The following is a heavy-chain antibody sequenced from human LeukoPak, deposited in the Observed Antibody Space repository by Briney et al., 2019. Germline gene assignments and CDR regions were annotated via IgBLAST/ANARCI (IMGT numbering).Heavy chain of an antibody. J-gene: IGHJ4*02. CDR2: XXXXXXX. CDR3: AXXXXXSYDFWSSYYXGKYYLDS. CDR1: GGSFSGYY. V-gene: IGHV4-34*01. D-gene: IGHD3-3*01. Sequence: SETLXLTCAVYGGSFSGYYXXXXXQPPGGGXXXXXXXXXXXXXXYNPSXXXXVTISVDXSKNQFSLALSSVTAADTAVYYCAXXXXXSYDFWSSYYXGKYYLDSWGPGILVTVSS.